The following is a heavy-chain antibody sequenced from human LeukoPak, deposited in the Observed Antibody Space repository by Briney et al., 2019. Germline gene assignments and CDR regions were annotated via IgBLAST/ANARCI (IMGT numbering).Heavy chain of an antibody. V-gene: IGHV4-31*03. CDR3: ARATTDYDSSGYYPDHFDY. D-gene: IGHD3-22*01. J-gene: IGHJ4*02. CDR1: GGSISSGGYY. Sequence: SQTLSLTCTVSGGSISSGGYYWSWIRQHPGKGLEWIGYIYYSGSTYYNPSLKSRVTISVDTSKNQFSLKLSSVTAADTAVYYCARATTDYDSSGYYPDHFDYWGQGTLVTVSS. CDR2: IYYSGST.